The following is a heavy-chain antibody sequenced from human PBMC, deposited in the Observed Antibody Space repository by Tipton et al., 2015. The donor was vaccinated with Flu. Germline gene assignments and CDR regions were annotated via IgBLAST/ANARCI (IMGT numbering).Heavy chain of an antibody. D-gene: IGHD3-10*01. CDR2: IYYSGST. Sequence: TLSLTCTVSGGSIGSGGDYWSWIRQHPGKGPEWIGSIYYSGSTYYNPSLESRLSISVDTSKNQFSLKLISMTAADAAVYYCARDQGFGGGLTYDYYAMDVWGQGTTVTVSS. J-gene: IGHJ6*02. V-gene: IGHV4-31*03. CDR1: GGSIGSGGDY. CDR3: ARDQGFGGGLTYDYYAMDV.